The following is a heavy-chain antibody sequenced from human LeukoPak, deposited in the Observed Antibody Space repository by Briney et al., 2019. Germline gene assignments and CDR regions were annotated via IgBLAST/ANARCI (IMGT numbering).Heavy chain of an antibody. V-gene: IGHV3-23*01. D-gene: IGHD1-14*01. CDR1: GFTFSSCA. Sequence: PGGSLRLSCAASGFTFSSCAMNWVRQAPGKGLEGVASISGFGTDTYYPDSVKGRFTISRDNSKNTLYLQMNSLRAEDTAIYYCAKDITGHNRPLDHWGQGTLVTVSS. J-gene: IGHJ4*02. CDR3: AKDITGHNRPLDH. CDR2: ISGFGTDT.